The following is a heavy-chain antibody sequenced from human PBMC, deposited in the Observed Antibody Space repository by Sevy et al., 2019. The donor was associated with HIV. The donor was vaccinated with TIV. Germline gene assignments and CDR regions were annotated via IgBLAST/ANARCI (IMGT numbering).Heavy chain of an antibody. D-gene: IGHD1-26*01. V-gene: IGHV4-59*01. CDR3: ARDQVHSGSRSGAFDI. Sequence: SETLSLTCTVSGGSISSYYWSWIRQPPGKGLEWIGYIYYLGSTNYNPSFKSRVTLSVDTSKNHFSLKLNSVTAADPAVYYCARDQVHSGSRSGAFDIWGQGTMVTVSS. CDR1: GGSISSYY. CDR2: IYYLGST. J-gene: IGHJ3*02.